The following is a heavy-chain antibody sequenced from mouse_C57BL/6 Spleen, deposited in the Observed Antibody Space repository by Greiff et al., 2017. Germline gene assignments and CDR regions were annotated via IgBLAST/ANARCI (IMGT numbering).Heavy chain of an antibody. J-gene: IGHJ2*01. Sequence: ESGPGLVKPSQSLSLTCSVTGYSITSGYYWNWIRQFPGNKLEWMGYISYDGSNNYNPSLKNRISITRDTSKNQFFLKLNSVTTEDTATYYCARFYDGPFDYWGQGTTLTVSS. D-gene: IGHD2-3*01. CDR2: ISYDGSN. CDR1: GYSITSGYY. CDR3: ARFYDGPFDY. V-gene: IGHV3-6*01.